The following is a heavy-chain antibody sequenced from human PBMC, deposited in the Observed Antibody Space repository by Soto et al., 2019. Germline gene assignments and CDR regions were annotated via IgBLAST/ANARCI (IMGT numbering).Heavy chain of an antibody. J-gene: IGHJ5*02. CDR2: MNPNSGNT. CDR3: ARRRIAARPKPYNWFDP. D-gene: IGHD6-6*01. CDR1: GYTFTSYD. Sequence: ASVKVSCKAPGYTFTSYDINWVRLATGQGLEWMGWMNPNSGNTGYAQKFQGRVTMTRNTSISTAYMELSSLRSEDTAVYYCARRRIAARPKPYNWFDPWGQGTLVTVSS. V-gene: IGHV1-8*01.